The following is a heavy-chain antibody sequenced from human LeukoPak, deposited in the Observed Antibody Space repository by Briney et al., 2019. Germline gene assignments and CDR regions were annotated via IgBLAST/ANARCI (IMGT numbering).Heavy chain of an antibody. CDR2: IKKDGSHK. CDR1: GFIFTNYW. D-gene: IGHD3-16*01. V-gene: IGHV3-7*01. J-gene: IGHJ4*02. Sequence: AGGSLRLSCEASGFIFTNYWMSSVRQVPGKGLEWVTNIKKDGSHKYYADSVKGRFIISRDNAKNSLYMQMNSVRAEDTAVYCCVRDEKKRGGDYWVQGILVTVSS. CDR3: VRDEKKRGGDY.